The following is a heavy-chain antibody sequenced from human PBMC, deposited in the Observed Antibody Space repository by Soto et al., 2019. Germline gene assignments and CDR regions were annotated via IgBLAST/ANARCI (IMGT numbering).Heavy chain of an antibody. V-gene: IGHV3-66*01. CDR2: IYSGGNT. D-gene: IGHD5-12*01. CDR1: GFTVSQNY. Sequence: DVQLVESGGGLVQPGGSLRLSCAASGFTVSQNYMTWVRQAPGEGLECVSVIYSGGNTYYADSVKGRFTISRDNSMDTLYLQMNSLRAEDTAVYYCAGARYGAYGALDYWGQGTLVTVSS. J-gene: IGHJ4*02. CDR3: AGARYGAYGALDY.